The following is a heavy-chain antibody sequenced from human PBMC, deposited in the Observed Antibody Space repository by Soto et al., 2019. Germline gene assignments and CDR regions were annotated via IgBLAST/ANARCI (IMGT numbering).Heavy chain of an antibody. V-gene: IGHV3-33*01. CDR3: AREPNYGSHFDY. Sequence: GGSLRLSCAASGFTFSSYGMHWVRQAPGKGLEWVAVIWYDGSNKYYADTVKGRFTISRDNSKNTLNLQMNSLRAEDTAVYYCAREPNYGSHFDYWGQGTPVTVSS. D-gene: IGHD3-10*01. J-gene: IGHJ4*02. CDR2: IWYDGSNK. CDR1: GFTFSSYG.